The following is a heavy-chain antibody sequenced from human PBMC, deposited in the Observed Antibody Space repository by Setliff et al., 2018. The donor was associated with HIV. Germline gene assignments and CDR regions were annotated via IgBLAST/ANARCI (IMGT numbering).Heavy chain of an antibody. CDR2: FDSTGGT. V-gene: IGHV4-61*02. J-gene: IGHJ4*02. CDR3: AKTIGRYFDIFDN. Sequence: SETLSLTCTVSGDSVRSRPYYWNWIRQPAGKGLEWIGRFDSTGGTDYNPSHKSRVTTSVDTSKNQFSLKLNSVTAAATAVYYCAKTIGRYFDIFDNWGQGTLVTVSS. D-gene: IGHD3-9*01. CDR1: GDSVRSRPYY.